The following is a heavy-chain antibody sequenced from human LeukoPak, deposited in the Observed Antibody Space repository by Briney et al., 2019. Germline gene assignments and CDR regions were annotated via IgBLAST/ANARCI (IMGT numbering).Heavy chain of an antibody. CDR3: ARNVGGTCAAGV. Sequence: GGSLRLSCAASGFTFSNYGMHWVRQAPGKGLEWVADIWSDGSKKYYADSVKGRFTISRDNSKNTLYLQMNSLTAEDAAVYYCARNVGGTCAAGVWGQGTMVTVSS. D-gene: IGHD1-26*01. CDR2: IWSDGSKK. J-gene: IGHJ3*01. CDR1: GFTFSNYG. V-gene: IGHV3-33*01.